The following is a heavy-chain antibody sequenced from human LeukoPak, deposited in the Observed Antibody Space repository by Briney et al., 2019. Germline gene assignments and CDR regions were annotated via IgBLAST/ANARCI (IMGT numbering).Heavy chain of an antibody. V-gene: IGHV3-7*03. CDR3: AKDRTYYSYFDY. J-gene: IGHJ4*02. CDR1: GFTFGKYW. CDR2: IKLDGSEK. Sequence: PGGSLRLSCVASGFTFGKYWMSWVRQAPGKGLEWVANIKLDGSEKNYVDSVKGRFTISRDNTKNSLYLQMNSLRAEDTAVYYCAKDRTYYSYFDYWGQGTLVTVSS. D-gene: IGHD2/OR15-2a*01.